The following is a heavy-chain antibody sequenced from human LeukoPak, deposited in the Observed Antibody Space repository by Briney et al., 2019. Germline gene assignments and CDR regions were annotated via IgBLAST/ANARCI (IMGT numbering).Heavy chain of an antibody. CDR3: ARGGEGELFAWLDF. J-gene: IGHJ4*02. D-gene: IGHD3-10*01. CDR1: GFSFSSYE. V-gene: IGHV3-48*03. CDR2: ISPTGDTI. Sequence: GRSLRLSCAASGFSFSSYEMNWVRQAPGKGLEWVSYISPTGDTIYYADYVEGRFTISRDNAKNSPYLQMNSLRVEDTAFYYCARGGEGELFAWLDFWGQGTLVTVSS.